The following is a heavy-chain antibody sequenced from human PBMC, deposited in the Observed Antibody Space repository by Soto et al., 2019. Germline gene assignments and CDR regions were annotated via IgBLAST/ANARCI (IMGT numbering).Heavy chain of an antibody. V-gene: IGHV1-24*01. CDR3: ATDPRYDSSDYSDY. D-gene: IGHD3-22*01. CDR2: FDPEDGET. Sequence: ASVKVSCKVSGYTLTELSMHWVRQAPGKGLEWMGGFDPEDGETIYAQKFQGRVTMTEDTSTDTAYMELSSLRSEDTAVYYCATDPRYDSSDYSDYWGQGTLVTVSS. J-gene: IGHJ4*02. CDR1: GYTLTELS.